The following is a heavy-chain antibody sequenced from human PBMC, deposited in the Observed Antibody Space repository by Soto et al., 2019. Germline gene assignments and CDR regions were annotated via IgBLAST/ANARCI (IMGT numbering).Heavy chain of an antibody. CDR3: ARLVDTAMPGDY. CDR1: GYTFTSDY. D-gene: IGHD5-18*01. J-gene: IGHJ4*02. CDR2: INPSGGST. V-gene: IGHV1-46*03. Sequence: XSVKVSFNASGYTFTSDYIHXVRQAPGQGLEWMGIINPSGGSTSYAQKFQGRVTMTRDTSTSTVYMELSRMRSEDTAVYYCARLVDTAMPGDYWGQGTLVTVSS.